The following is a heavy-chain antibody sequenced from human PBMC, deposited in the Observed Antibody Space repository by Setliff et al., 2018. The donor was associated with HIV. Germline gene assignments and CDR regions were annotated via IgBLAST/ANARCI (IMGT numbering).Heavy chain of an antibody. CDR1: GDSIISSRNF. Sequence: SETLSLTCTVSGDSIISSRNFWGWIRQPPGKGLEWIGNIHSSGSTYYNPSLKSRVFISVDLSINQFSLELHSVTAADTAVYYCASSEDSGTYGEPYDSWGQGALVTVSS. CDR2: IHSSGST. CDR3: ASSEDSGTYGEPYDS. V-gene: IGHV4-39*01. D-gene: IGHD1-26*01. J-gene: IGHJ4*02.